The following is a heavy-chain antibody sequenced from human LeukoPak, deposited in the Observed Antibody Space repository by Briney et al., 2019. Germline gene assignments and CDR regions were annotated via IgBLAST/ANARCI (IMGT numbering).Heavy chain of an antibody. CDR1: GFTFSDYY. CDR2: ISSSGSTI. CDR3: ARDGDVLRPHRILDY. Sequence: GGSLRLSCAASGFTFSDYYMSWIRQAPGKGLEWVSYISSSGSTIYYADSVKGRFTISRDNAKNSLYLQMNSLRAEDTVVYYCARDGDVLRPHRILDYWGQGTLVTVSS. D-gene: IGHD3-3*01. V-gene: IGHV3-11*01. J-gene: IGHJ4*02.